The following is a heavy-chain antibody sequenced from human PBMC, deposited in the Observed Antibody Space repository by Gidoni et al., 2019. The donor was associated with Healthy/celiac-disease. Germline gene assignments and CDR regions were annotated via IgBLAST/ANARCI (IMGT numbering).Heavy chain of an antibody. Sequence: QVTLKESGPVLLKPTETLTLTCTVSGFSLSNARMGVSWIRQPPGKALEWLAHIFANDEKSYSTSLKSRLNIAKDTSKSQVVLTMTNMDPVDTATYYCARGELDDYYMDVWGKGTTVTVSS. V-gene: IGHV2-26*01. CDR2: IFANDEK. CDR1: GFSLSNARMG. CDR3: ARGELDDYYMDV. D-gene: IGHD6-13*01. J-gene: IGHJ6*03.